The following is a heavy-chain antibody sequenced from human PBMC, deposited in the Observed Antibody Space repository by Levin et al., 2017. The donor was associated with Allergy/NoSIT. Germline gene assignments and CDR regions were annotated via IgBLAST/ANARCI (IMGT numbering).Heavy chain of an antibody. CDR1: GGSISSGDYY. CDR2: IYYSGTT. V-gene: IGHV4-30-4*01. J-gene: IGHJ4*02. Sequence: SETLSLTCTVSGGSISSGDYYWSWIRQPPGKGLEWIGYIYYSGTTYYNPSLKSRVTMSIDTSRNQFSLRLNSVSAADTAVYYCARVVDYDILAGYYSPYYFDYWGQGTLVTVSS. D-gene: IGHD3-9*01. CDR3: ARVVDYDILAGYYSPYYFDY.